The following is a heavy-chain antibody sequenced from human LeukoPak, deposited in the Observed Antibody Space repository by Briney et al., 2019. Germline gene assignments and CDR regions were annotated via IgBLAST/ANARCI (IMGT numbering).Heavy chain of an antibody. CDR1: GFIFRSYD. CDR3: TTALSGSYYSDHFDY. V-gene: IGHV3-15*01. CDR2: IKSKTDGGTT. D-gene: IGHD1-26*01. Sequence: PGGSLRLSCEASGFIFRSYDMAWVRQAPGKGLEWVGRIKSKTDGGTTDYAAPVKGRFTISRDDSKNTLYLQMNSLKTEDTAVYYCTTALSGSYYSDHFDYWGQGTLVTVSS. J-gene: IGHJ4*02.